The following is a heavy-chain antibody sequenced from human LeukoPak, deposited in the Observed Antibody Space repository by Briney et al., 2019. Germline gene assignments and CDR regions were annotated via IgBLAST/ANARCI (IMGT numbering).Heavy chain of an antibody. V-gene: IGHV1-8*01. D-gene: IGHD1-26*01. CDR1: GYTFTSYD. CDR2: MNPNSGNT. CDR3: ARDRSGSYSEVVDY. Sequence: ASVKVSCKASGYTFTSYDINWVRQATGQGLEWMGWMNPNSGNTGYAQKFQGRVTMTRDTSISTAYMELSRLRSDDTAVYYCARDRSGSYSEVVDYWGQGTLVTVSS. J-gene: IGHJ4*02.